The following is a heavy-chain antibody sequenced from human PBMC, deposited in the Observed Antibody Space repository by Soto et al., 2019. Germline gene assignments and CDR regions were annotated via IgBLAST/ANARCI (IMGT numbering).Heavy chain of an antibody. CDR1: GGSISSGGYY. Sequence: QVQLQESGPGLVKPSQTLSLTCTVSGGSISSGGYYWSWIRQHPGRGLEWIGYIYYSGSTYYNPPRRSRFTKTGDTSKKQFSLKLRSVTAADTAVYYCARATPDSAVAARVFDYWGQGTLVTVSS. CDR3: ARATPDSAVAARVFDY. J-gene: IGHJ4*02. D-gene: IGHD6-19*01. V-gene: IGHV4-31*03. CDR2: IYYSGST.